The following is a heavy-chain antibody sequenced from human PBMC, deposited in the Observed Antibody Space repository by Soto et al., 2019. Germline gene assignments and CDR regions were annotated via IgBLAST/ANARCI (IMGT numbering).Heavy chain of an antibody. CDR3: ARSAGPKNWFDP. D-gene: IGHD6-13*01. J-gene: IGHJ5*02. V-gene: IGHV1-2*02. CDR2: INPNSGGT. CDR1: GYTFTGYY. Sequence: GASLKVSCKASGYTFTGYYMHWVRQAPGQGLQWMGWINPNSGGTNYAQKFQGRVTMTRDTSISTAYMELSRLRSDGTAVYYCARSAGPKNWFDPWGQGTLVTVSS.